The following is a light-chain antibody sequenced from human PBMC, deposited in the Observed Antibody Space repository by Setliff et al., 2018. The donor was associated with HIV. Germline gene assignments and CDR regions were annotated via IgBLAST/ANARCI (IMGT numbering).Light chain of an antibody. CDR3: ATWDDSLNGNV. V-gene: IGLV1-44*01. CDR2: RNN. CDR1: SSNIGSNI. Sequence: SVLTQPPSASGTPGQRVTISCSGSSSNIGSNIVNWYQHLPGTAPKLLIYRNNQRPSGVPDRLSGSKSGTSASLAISGLQSEDEADYYCATWDDSLNGNVFGSGTKVTVL. J-gene: IGLJ1*01.